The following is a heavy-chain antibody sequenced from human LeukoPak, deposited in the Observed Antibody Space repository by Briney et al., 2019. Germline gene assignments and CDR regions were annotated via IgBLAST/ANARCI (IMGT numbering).Heavy chain of an antibody. CDR2: IYYSGST. D-gene: IGHD3-9*01. J-gene: IGHJ3*02. V-gene: IGHV4-39*07. CDR3: ASNILTGSDDAFDI. CDR1: GGSISGSSYC. Sequence: SETLSLTCTVSGGSISGSSYCWGWIRQPPGKGLEWIGSIYYSGSTNYNPSLKSRVTISVDTSKNQFSLKLSSVTAADTAVYYCASNILTGSDDAFDIWGQGTMVTVSS.